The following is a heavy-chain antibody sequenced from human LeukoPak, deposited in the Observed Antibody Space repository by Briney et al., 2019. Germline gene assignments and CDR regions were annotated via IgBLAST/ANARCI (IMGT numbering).Heavy chain of an antibody. CDR3: ASGYCTGESCYSAVAYYYYYGMDV. CDR1: GGSIRSSNYF. J-gene: IGHJ6*02. Sequence: PSETLSLTCTVSGGSIRSSNYFWGWIRQPPGKGLEWIGSIHYSGSTYYNPSLKSRVTISVDKSKNQFSLKLSSVSAADTAVYYCASGYCTGESCYSAVAYYYYYGMDVWGQGTTVTVSS. V-gene: IGHV4-39*01. D-gene: IGHD2-15*01. CDR2: IHYSGST.